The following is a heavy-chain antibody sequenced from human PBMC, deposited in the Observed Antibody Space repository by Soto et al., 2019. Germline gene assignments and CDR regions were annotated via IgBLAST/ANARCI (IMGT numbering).Heavy chain of an antibody. Sequence: ASVKVSCKASGYTFTSYAMHWVRQAPGQRLEWMGWINAGNGNTKYSQKFQGRVTITRDTSASTAYMELGSLRSEDTAVYYCAGGSKLGYCSGGSCPWDAFDIWGQGTMVTVSS. V-gene: IGHV1-3*01. J-gene: IGHJ3*02. D-gene: IGHD2-15*01. CDR2: INAGNGNT. CDR1: GYTFTSYA. CDR3: AGGSKLGYCSGGSCPWDAFDI.